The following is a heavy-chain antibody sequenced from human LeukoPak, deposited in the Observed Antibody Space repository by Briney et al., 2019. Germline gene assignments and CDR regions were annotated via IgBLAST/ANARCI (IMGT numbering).Heavy chain of an antibody. CDR3: ARSLVIPASYYYYYYMDV. CDR1: GYSISSGYY. J-gene: IGHJ6*03. D-gene: IGHD2-2*01. Sequence: SETLSLTCTVSGYSISSGYYWGWIRQPPGKGLEWIGNIYYSGTTYYNPSLQSRVTISVDTSKNQFSLKLSSVTAADTAVYYCARSLVIPASYYYYYYMDVWGKGTTVTVSS. V-gene: IGHV4-38-2*02. CDR2: IYYSGTT.